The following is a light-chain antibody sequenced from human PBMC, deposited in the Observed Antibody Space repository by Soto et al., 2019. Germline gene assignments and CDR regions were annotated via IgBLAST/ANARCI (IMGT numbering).Light chain of an antibody. CDR3: CSYAGSSTVNV. V-gene: IGLV2-23*02. Sequence: QSALTQPASVSGSPGQSITISCTGTSSDVGSYNPLSWYQQHPGKAPKLMIYEVSKRPSGVSTRLPGSKSGNTASLTISGVQAAEDAEYGCCSYAGSSTVNVFGPGAEVTVL. CDR1: SSDVGSYNP. J-gene: IGLJ1*01. CDR2: EVS.